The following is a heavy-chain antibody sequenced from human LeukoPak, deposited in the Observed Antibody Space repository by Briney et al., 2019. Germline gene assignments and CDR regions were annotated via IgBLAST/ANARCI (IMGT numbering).Heavy chain of an antibody. J-gene: IGHJ4*02. CDR2: IKANSGGT. CDR3: ARVEGSAATGGD. Sequence: GSVKVSCKASGYTFTAYYVHWVRQAPGQGLEWMGLIKANSGGTIYAQMFQGRVTMTRDTSISTAYMELSSLTSDDTAVYYCARVEGSAATGGDWGQGTQV. D-gene: IGHD1-1*01. V-gene: IGHV1-2*02. CDR1: GYTFTAYY.